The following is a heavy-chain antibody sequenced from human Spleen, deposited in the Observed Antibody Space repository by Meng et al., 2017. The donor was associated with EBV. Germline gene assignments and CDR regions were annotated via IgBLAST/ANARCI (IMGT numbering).Heavy chain of an antibody. CDR1: CDSITTVGYS. D-gene: IGHD2-2*01. CDR2: ISYRGHT. V-gene: IGHV4-30-2*01. CDR3: ARARVQPLDGWGPSYYFGF. J-gene: IGHJ4*02. Sequence: LQDARSAPLNPSPILPLTCAVSCDSITTVGYSWNWIRQPPGKALEYIGYISYRGHTYYNPSLKSRVTISLETSKNQVSLQLASVTAADTAVYYCARARVQPLDGWGPSYYFGFWGQGALVTVSS.